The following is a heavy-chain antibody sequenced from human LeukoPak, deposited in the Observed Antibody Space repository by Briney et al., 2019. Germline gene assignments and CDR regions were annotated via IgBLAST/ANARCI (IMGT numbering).Heavy chain of an antibody. CDR1: GFTFSNYG. Sequence: GGSLRLSCAASGFTFSNYGMSWVRQAPGKGLEWVSGISGSGDSTFYADSVKGRFTISRDNSKNTRYLQMNSLRAEDTAVYYCAKTYYSSRAHYYYYYYMDVWGKGTTVTISS. CDR3: AKTYYSSRAHYYYYYYMDV. V-gene: IGHV3-23*01. CDR2: ISGSGDST. J-gene: IGHJ6*03. D-gene: IGHD3-10*01.